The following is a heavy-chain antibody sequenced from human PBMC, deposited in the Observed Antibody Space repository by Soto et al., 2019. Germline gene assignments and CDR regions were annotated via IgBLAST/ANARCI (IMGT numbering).Heavy chain of an antibody. J-gene: IGHJ6*02. CDR1: GYTFTSYA. Sequence: ASVKVSCKASGYTFTSYAMHWVRLAPGQRLEWMGWINAGNGNTKCSQKFQGRVTITRDTSASTAYMELSSLRSEDTAVYYCATARPYYYYGMDVWGQGTTVTVSS. D-gene: IGHD6-6*01. V-gene: IGHV1-3*01. CDR2: INAGNGNT. CDR3: ATARPYYYYGMDV.